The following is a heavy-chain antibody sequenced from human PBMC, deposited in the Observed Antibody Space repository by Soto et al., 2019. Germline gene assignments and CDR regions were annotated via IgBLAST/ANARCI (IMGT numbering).Heavy chain of an antibody. D-gene: IGHD3-3*01. J-gene: IGHJ6*02. V-gene: IGHV4-38-2*01. CDR3: PRIRRGVTVFGVVTLGDYYYGIDV. Sequence: ETLALTCPVSGYSISTGQYCGCIWPPPEKGLEWIRSIYHSGSTYYHPSLNNRATISVDASKNRFSVKLSCVTAADTGVYYCPRIRRGVTVFGVVTLGDYYYGIDVWGEETTVTV. CDR2: IYHSGST. CDR1: GYSISTGQY.